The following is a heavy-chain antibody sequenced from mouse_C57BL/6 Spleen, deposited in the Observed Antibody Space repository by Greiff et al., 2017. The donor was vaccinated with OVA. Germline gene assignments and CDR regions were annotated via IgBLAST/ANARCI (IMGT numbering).Heavy chain of an antibody. V-gene: IGHV1-61*01. CDR1: GYTFTSYW. CDR3: ARSPGSSWAY. CDR2: IYPSDSET. Sequence: QVQLQQPGAELVRPGSSVKLSCKASGYTFTSYWMDWVKQRPGQGLEWIGNIYPSDSETHYNQKFKDKATLTVDKSSSTADMQLSSLTSEDSAVYYCARSPGSSWAYWGQGTLVTVSA. J-gene: IGHJ3*01. D-gene: IGHD1-1*01.